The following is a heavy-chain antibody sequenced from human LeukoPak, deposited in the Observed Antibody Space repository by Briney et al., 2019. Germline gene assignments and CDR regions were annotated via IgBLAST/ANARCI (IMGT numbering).Heavy chain of an antibody. V-gene: IGHV1-46*01. CDR3: ARDSGSGGSSTHYYYYYMDV. CDR2: INPSGGST. J-gene: IGHJ6*03. CDR1: GYTFTSYY. D-gene: IGHD1-26*01. Sequence: ASVKVSRKASGYTFTSYYMHWVRQAPGQGLEWMGIINPSGGSTSYAQKFQGRVTMTRDMSMSTVYMELSSLRSEDTAVYYCARDSGSGGSSTHYYYYYMDVWGKGTTVTVSS.